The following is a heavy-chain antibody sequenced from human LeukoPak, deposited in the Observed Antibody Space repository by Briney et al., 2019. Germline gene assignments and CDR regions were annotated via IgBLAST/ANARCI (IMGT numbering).Heavy chain of an antibody. J-gene: IGHJ4*02. D-gene: IGHD3-10*01. CDR3: ARDDGEVTMVRGGGQYYFDY. CDR2: INAGNGNT. CDR1: GYTFTSYA. Sequence: ASVKVSCKASGYTFTSYAMHWVRQAPGQRLEWMGRINAGNGNTKYSQKFQGRVTITRDTSASTAYMELSSLRSEDTAVYYCARDDGEVTMVRGGGQYYFDYWGQGTLVTVSS. V-gene: IGHV1-3*01.